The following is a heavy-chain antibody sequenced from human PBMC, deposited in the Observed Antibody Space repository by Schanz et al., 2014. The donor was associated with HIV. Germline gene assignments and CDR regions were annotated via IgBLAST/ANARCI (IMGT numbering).Heavy chain of an antibody. J-gene: IGHJ4*02. CDR2: INSDGSST. CDR3: AKGVSVAGSSYYFDY. CDR1: GFTFSSYW. V-gene: IGHV3-74*01. D-gene: IGHD6-19*01. Sequence: EVQLVESGGGLVQPGGSLRLSCAASGFTFSSYWMHWVRQAPGKGLVWVSRINSDGSSTSYADSVKGRFTISRDNAKNSLYLQMSSLRREDTAFYYCAKGVSVAGSSYYFDYWGQGALVTVSS.